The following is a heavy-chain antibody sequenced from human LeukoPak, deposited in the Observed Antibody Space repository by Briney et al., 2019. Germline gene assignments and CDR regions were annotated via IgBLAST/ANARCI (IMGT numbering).Heavy chain of an antibody. D-gene: IGHD3-10*01. Sequence: ASVKVSCKTSGYTFTTHYMHWVRQAPGQGLEWMGIINPSGGSTNYAQKFQGRVTMTTDTSTSTAYMELRSLRSDDTAVYYCARSKLLWFGEFPFDYWGQGTLVTVSS. V-gene: IGHV1-46*01. J-gene: IGHJ4*02. CDR3: ARSKLLWFGEFPFDY. CDR1: GYTFTTHY. CDR2: INPSGGST.